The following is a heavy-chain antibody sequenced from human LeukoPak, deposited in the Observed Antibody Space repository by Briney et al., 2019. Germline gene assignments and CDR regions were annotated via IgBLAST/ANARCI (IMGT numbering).Heavy chain of an antibody. V-gene: IGHV1-2*06. J-gene: IGHJ4*02. CDR3: ARVQRGSTSAIDY. CDR2: INPNSGGT. D-gene: IGHD2-2*01. CDR1: GYTFTGYY. Sequence: GASVKVSFKASGYTFTGYYMHWVRQAPGQGLEWMGRINPNSGGTNYAQKFQGRVTMTRDTSISTAYMELSRLRSDDTAVYYCARVQRGSTSAIDYWGQGTLVTVSS.